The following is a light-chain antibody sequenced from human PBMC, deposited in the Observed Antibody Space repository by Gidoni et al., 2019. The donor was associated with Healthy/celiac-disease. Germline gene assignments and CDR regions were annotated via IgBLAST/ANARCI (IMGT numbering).Light chain of an antibody. Sequence: IVLTPSPGTLSLSSGERATLSCRASQSVSSSYLAWYQQKPGQAPRLLIYGASSRATGIPDRFSGSGSGTDFTLTISRLEPEDFAVYYCQQYGSSPPMYTFGQGTKLEIK. CDR3: QQYGSSPPMYT. CDR1: QSVSSSY. V-gene: IGKV3-20*01. CDR2: GAS. J-gene: IGKJ2*01.